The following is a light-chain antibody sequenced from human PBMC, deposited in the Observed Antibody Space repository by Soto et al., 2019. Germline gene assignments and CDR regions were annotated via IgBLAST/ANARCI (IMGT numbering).Light chain of an antibody. Sequence: QSVLTQPSSVSGSAGQSITISCTGTSSDVGGYNYVSWYRQHPGKAPKLMIYDVSKRPSGVPDRFSGSKSGNTASLTISGLQAEDEADYYCCSYAGSYTHYVFGTGTKVTVL. J-gene: IGLJ1*01. CDR2: DVS. CDR1: SSDVGGYNY. CDR3: CSYAGSYTHYV. V-gene: IGLV2-11*01.